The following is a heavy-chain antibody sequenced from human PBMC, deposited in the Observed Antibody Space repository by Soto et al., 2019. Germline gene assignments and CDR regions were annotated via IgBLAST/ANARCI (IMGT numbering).Heavy chain of an antibody. D-gene: IGHD6-19*01. CDR3: ARDAVAGYFDY. J-gene: IGHJ4*02. V-gene: IGHV3-53*02. CDR2: IYSGGST. CDR1: GFTVSSNY. Sequence: EVQLVETGGGLIQPGGSLRLSCAASGFTVSSNYMSWVRQAPGKGLEWVSVIYSGGSTYYADSVKGRFTISRDNSKNTLYLQMNSLRAEDMAVYYCARDAVAGYFDYWGQGTLVTVSS.